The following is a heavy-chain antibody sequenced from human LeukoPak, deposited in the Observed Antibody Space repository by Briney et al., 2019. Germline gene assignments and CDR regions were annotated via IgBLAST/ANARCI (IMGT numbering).Heavy chain of an antibody. D-gene: IGHD3-3*01. Sequence: PGGSLRLSCAASGFTFSSYAMSWIRQAPGKGLEWVSYISSSGSTIYYADSVKGRFTISRDNAKNSLYLQMNSLRAEDTAVYYCARGFWSGYWDYYYYYMDVWGKGTTVTVSS. CDR2: ISSSGSTI. CDR3: ARGFWSGYWDYYYYYMDV. V-gene: IGHV3-11*04. CDR1: GFTFSSYA. J-gene: IGHJ6*03.